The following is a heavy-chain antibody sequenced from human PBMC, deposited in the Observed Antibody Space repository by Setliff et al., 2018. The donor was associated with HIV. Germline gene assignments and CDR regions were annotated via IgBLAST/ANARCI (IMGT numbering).Heavy chain of an antibody. CDR2: ISSSGNTI. D-gene: IGHD2-15*01. J-gene: IGHJ6*03. V-gene: IGHV3-11*04. Sequence: GGSLRLSCAASGFAVSDNYMSWVRQTPGKGLDWVSYISSSGNTIYYDYADSVKGRFTVSRDKAKNSLNLQMNSLRAEDTAVYYCARGQSNCGGGKCYYHMDVWGNGTTVTVSS. CDR3: ARGQSNCGGGKCYYHMDV. CDR1: GFAVSDNY.